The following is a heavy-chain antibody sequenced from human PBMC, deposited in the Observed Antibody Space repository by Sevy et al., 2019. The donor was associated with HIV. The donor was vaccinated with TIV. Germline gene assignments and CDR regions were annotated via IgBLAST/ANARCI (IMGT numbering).Heavy chain of an antibody. V-gene: IGHV3-23*01. CDR1: GFTFSTYS. CDR3: AKFAGDFPHFDF. Sequence: GGSLRLSCAASGFTFSTYSMTWVRQAPGKGLEWVSAISDTGTSTYYTDSVEGRFTISRDNSMSTVYLHMNSLRAEDTALYYCAKFAGDFPHFDFWGQGTLVTVSS. J-gene: IGHJ4*02. CDR2: ISDTGTST. D-gene: IGHD7-27*01.